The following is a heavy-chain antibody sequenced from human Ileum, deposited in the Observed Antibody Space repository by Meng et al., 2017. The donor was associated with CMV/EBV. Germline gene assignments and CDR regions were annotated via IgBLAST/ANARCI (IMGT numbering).Heavy chain of an antibody. D-gene: IGHD7-27*01. Sequence: VELVQSGTELKNLRASVNVYCKTSGYTFTNHNIAWVRQAPGQGLEWMGWISVHHGNTDYAQKYQDRVTMTRDTSTNTAYIELRSLTSDDTAMYYCARDNWGYDYWGQGTLVTVSS. J-gene: IGHJ4*02. CDR1: GYTFTNHN. CDR2: ISVHHGNT. V-gene: IGHV1-18*01. CDR3: ARDNWGYDY.